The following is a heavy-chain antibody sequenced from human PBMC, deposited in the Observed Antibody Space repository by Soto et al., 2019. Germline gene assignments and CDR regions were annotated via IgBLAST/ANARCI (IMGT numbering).Heavy chain of an antibody. D-gene: IGHD6-13*01. J-gene: IGHJ4*02. CDR1: GFTFSSYW. CDR2: IKQDGSEK. V-gene: IGHV3-7*05. CDR3: ARDPPPIAAAGTPRFDY. Sequence: PGGSLRLSCAASGFTFSSYWMSWVRQAPGKGLEWVANIKQDGSEKYYVDSVKGRFTISRDNAKNSLYLQMNSLRAEDTAVYYCARDPPPIAAAGTPRFDYWGQGTLVTVSS.